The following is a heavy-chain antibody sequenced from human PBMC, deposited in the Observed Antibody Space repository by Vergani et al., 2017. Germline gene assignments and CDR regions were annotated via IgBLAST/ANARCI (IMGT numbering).Heavy chain of an antibody. D-gene: IGHD6-13*01. J-gene: IGHJ5*02. CDR2: IGSRGGGT. CDR1: GFTFNTYA. V-gene: IGHV3-23*01. Sequence: EVQLLESGGGLVQPGGSLRLSCAASGFTFNTYAMSWVRQAPGKGLEWVSTIGSRGGGTYYADSVKGRFTSSRDNSKNTLYLQMNCLRAEDTAVYYCAKDGYTISWSKWFDPWGQGTLVTVSS. CDR3: AKDGYTISWSKWFDP.